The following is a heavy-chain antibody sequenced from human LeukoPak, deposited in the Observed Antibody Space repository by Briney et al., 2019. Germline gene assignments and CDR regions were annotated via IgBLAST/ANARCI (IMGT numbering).Heavy chain of an antibody. J-gene: IGHJ4*02. CDR3: ARRADCGGDCYSVFDY. V-gene: IGHV4-39*01. D-gene: IGHD2-21*02. Sequence: PSETLSLTCTVSGGSISSSSYYWGWIRQPPGKGLEWIGSIYYSGSTYYNPSLKSRVTISVDTSKNQFSLKLSSVTAADTAVYYCARRADCGGDCYSVFDYWGQGTLVTVSP. CDR1: GGSISSSSYY. CDR2: IYYSGST.